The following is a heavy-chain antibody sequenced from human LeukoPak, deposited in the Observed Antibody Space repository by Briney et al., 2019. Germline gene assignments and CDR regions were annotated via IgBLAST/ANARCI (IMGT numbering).Heavy chain of an antibody. Sequence: GGSLRLSCEASGFTFSNYAMNWVRQTPGKGLEWVSSITNRRDTYYADSVKGRFTISRDNSKSTLSLQMNSLRAADSAIYYCAKGTLEHCTGGICYPFDYWGQGSLVTVSS. CDR3: AKGTLEHCTGGICYPFDY. D-gene: IGHD2-15*01. J-gene: IGHJ4*02. CDR2: ITNRRDT. V-gene: IGHV3-23*01. CDR1: GFTFSNYA.